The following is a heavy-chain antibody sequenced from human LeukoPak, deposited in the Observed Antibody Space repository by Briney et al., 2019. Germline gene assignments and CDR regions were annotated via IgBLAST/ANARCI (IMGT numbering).Heavy chain of an antibody. CDR3: ASRRSGWYVGIQH. Sequence: SETLSLTCAVYGGSFSGYYCSWIRQPPGKGLEWIGEINHSGSTNYNPSLKSRVTISVDTSKNQFSLKLSSVTAADTAVYYCASRRSGWYVGIQHWGQGTLVTVSS. D-gene: IGHD6-19*01. V-gene: IGHV4-34*01. CDR1: GGSFSGYY. J-gene: IGHJ1*01. CDR2: INHSGST.